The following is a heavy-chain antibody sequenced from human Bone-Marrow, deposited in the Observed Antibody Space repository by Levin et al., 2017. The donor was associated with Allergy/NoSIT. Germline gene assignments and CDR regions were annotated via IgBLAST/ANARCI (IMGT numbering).Heavy chain of an antibody. CDR1: GFVFTNYE. CDR3: VGARVGTIFDS. Sequence: GGSLRLSCETSGFVFTNYEMSWVRQAPGKGLEWIAFMSVSGSLIYYADSVKGRFTISRDNLKNSLHLQMNSLRAADTAFYYCVGARVGTIFDSWGQGTLVTVSS. J-gene: IGHJ4*02. V-gene: IGHV3-48*03. CDR2: MSVSGSLI. D-gene: IGHD1-26*01.